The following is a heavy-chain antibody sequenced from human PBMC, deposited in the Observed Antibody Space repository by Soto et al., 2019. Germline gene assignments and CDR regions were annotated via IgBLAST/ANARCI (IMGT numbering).Heavy chain of an antibody. CDR1: GFTFSSYA. D-gene: IGHD3-10*01. CDR2: ISGSGGST. V-gene: IGHV3-23*01. CDR3: AKASGWFGEFDY. Sequence: EVQLLESGGGLVQPGGSLRLSCAASGFTFSSYAMSWVRQAPGKGLEWVSAISGSGGSTYYADSVTGRFTISRDNSKNTLYLQTSSLRAAATAVYYCAKASGWFGEFDYWGQGTLVTVSS. J-gene: IGHJ4*02.